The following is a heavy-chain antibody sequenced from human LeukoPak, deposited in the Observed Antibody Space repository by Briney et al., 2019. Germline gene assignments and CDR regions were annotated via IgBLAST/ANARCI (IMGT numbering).Heavy chain of an antibody. J-gene: IGHJ3*02. Sequence: SETLSLTCAVYGGSFSGYYWSWIRQPPGKGLEWIGEINHSGSTNYNPSLKSRVTISVDTSKNQFSLKLSSVTAADTAVYYCARAGGSGSSRTPVGIWGQGTMVTVSS. D-gene: IGHD3-10*01. CDR3: ARAGGSGSSRTPVGI. CDR2: INHSGST. CDR1: GGSFSGYY. V-gene: IGHV4-34*01.